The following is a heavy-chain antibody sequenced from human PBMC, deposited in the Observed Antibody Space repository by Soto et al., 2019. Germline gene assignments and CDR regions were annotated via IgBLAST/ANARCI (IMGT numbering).Heavy chain of an antibody. CDR3: ASSEYSSSSEGSFDY. D-gene: IGHD6-6*01. J-gene: IGHJ4*02. Sequence: SETLSLTCAVSAGSISGSSWWNWVRQPPGKGLEWIGEIYHSGSTTYSPSLKSPVTISVDKSKNQFSLKLSSVTAADTAVYYCASSEYSSSSEGSFDYWGQGTLVTVS. V-gene: IGHV4-4*02. CDR1: AGSISGSSW. CDR2: IYHSGST.